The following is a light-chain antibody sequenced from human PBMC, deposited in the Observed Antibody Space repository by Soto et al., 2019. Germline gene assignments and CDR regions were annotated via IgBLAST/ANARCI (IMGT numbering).Light chain of an antibody. CDR2: SNN. V-gene: IGLV1-44*01. J-gene: IGLJ3*02. Sequence: QLVLTQPPSASGTPGQRVTISCSGSSSNVGGKNVNWYQQLPGTAPKLLIFSNNQRPSGVPDRFSGSKSGTSASLAISGLQSEDEADYYCAAWDDSLNGPVFGGGTKLTVL. CDR3: AAWDDSLNGPV. CDR1: SSNVGGKN.